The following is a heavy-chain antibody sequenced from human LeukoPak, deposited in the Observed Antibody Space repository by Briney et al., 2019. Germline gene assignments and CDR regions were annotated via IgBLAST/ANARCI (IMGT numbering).Heavy chain of an antibody. J-gene: IGHJ4*02. CDR1: GFTFSNYG. V-gene: IGHV3-23*01. D-gene: IGHD2-21*02. CDR3: AKEVTAIRRGYFDY. CDR2: ISGSGGST. Sequence: GGSLRLSCAASGFTFSNYGMHWVRQAPGKGLEWVSAISGSGGSTYYADSVKGRFTISRDNSKNTLYLQMNSLRAEDTAVYYCAKEVTAIRRGYFDYWGQGTLVTVSS.